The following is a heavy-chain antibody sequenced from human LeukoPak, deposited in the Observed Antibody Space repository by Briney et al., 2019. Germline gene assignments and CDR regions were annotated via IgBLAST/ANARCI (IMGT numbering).Heavy chain of an antibody. CDR2: IYYSGST. CDR3: ARSGRVTYYYDSSGYSDAFDI. J-gene: IGHJ3*02. V-gene: IGHV4-59*01. Sequence: SETLSLTCTVSGGSISSYYWSWIRQPPGKGLEWIGYIYYSGSTKYNPSLKSRVTISVDTSKNQFSLKLSSVTAADTAVYYCARSGRVTYYYDSSGYSDAFDIWGQGTMVTVSS. D-gene: IGHD3-22*01. CDR1: GGSISSYY.